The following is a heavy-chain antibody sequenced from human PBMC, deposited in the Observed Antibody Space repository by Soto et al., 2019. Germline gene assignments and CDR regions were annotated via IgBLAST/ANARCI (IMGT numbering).Heavy chain of an antibody. CDR2: IIPILGIA. J-gene: IGHJ6*02. CDR3: ARGASYDSSGYGYGMDV. Sequence: VKVSCKASGGTFNSYTISWVRQAPGQGLEWMGRIIPILGIANYAQKFQGRVTITADKSTSTAYMELSSLRSEDTAVYYCARGASYDSSGYGYGMDVWGQGTTVTVSS. D-gene: IGHD3-22*01. V-gene: IGHV1-69*02. CDR1: GGTFNSYT.